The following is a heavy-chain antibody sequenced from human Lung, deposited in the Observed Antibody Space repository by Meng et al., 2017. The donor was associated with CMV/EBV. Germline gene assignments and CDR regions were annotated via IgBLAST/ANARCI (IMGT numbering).Heavy chain of an antibody. Sequence: SVKVSCKASGGTFSNYAVSWVRQAPGQGLEWMGGIIPIFGIPNYDRNFKGKITISTDGSTVYMEVNSLRSEDTATYYCAHSGSTTCYTCRMGVWGQGTTVXVSS. CDR3: AHSGSTTCYTCRMGV. D-gene: IGHD2-15*01. V-gene: IGHV1-69*05. CDR2: IIPIFGIP. CDR1: GGTFSNYA. J-gene: IGHJ6*02.